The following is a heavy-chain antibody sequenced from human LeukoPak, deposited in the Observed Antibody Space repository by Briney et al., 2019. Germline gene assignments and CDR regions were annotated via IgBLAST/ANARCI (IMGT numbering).Heavy chain of an antibody. Sequence: ASVKVSCKASGYTFHNYGIRWVRQAPGQGLEWMGWISAYTDNTNYAQNLQGRVTMTTDTSTSIAYMELRSLRSDDTAVYYCARDAPWGTVFGMDVWGQGTTVTVSS. V-gene: IGHV1-18*01. CDR2: ISAYTDNT. CDR1: GYTFHNYG. D-gene: IGHD3-16*01. CDR3: ARDAPWGTVFGMDV. J-gene: IGHJ6*02.